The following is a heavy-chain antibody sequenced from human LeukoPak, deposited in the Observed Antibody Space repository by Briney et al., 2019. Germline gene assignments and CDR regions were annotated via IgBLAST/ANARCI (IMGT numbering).Heavy chain of an antibody. CDR3: ARDRWDGYNYRFDY. CDR1: GFTFSSYE. CDR2: ISSSGSTV. D-gene: IGHD5-24*01. V-gene: IGHV3-48*03. J-gene: IGHJ4*02. Sequence: PGGSLRLSCAASGFTFSSYEMNWVRQAPGKGLEWVSYISSSGSTVYYADSVKGRFTISRDNAKNSLYLQMNSLRAEDTAVYYCARDRWDGYNYRFDYWGQGTLVTVSS.